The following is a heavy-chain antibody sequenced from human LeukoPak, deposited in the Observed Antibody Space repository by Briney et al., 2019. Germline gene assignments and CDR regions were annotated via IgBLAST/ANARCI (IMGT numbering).Heavy chain of an antibody. CDR2: ISTSGTI. Sequence: QSGGSLRLSCAASGFSFSTYSMNWVRQAPGKGLEWVSYISTSGTIFYADSVKGRFTISRDSAKNSLSLQMNSLRAEDTAVYYCVRILSDYYYYVDVWGKGTTVTVSS. V-gene: IGHV3-48*01. D-gene: IGHD3-10*01. J-gene: IGHJ6*03. CDR3: VRILSDYYYYVDV. CDR1: GFSFSTYS.